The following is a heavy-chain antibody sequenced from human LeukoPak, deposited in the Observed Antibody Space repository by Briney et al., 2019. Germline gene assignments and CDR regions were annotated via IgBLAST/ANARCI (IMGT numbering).Heavy chain of an antibody. CDR2: ISHNGDNT. CDR3: VKDRQHGC. D-gene: IGHD1-1*01. Sequence: GGSLRLSCAASGFTFRSYTMNWVRQAPGKGLEWVSTISHNGDNTYYADSVKGLFTISRDNSKNTLSLQMNSLRAEDTAIYYCVKDRQHGCWGQGALVTVSS. CDR1: GFTFRSYT. V-gene: IGHV3-23*01. J-gene: IGHJ4*02.